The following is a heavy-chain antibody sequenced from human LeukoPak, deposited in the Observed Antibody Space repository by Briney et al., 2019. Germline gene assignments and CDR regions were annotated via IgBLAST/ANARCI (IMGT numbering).Heavy chain of an antibody. Sequence: PGGSLRLSCAASGFTFSSYGMHWVRQAPGKGLEWVAVIWYDGSNKYYADSVKGRLTISRDNSKNTLYLQMDSLRAGDTAVYYCARERGDFLAGYLCIFVYWGEGTLVTVSS. CDR2: IWYDGSNK. J-gene: IGHJ4*02. CDR1: GFTFSSYG. D-gene: IGHD3-9*01. V-gene: IGHV3-33*08. CDR3: ARERGDFLAGYLCIFVY.